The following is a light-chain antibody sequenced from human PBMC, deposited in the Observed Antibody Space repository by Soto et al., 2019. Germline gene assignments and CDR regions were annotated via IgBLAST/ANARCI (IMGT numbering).Light chain of an antibody. Sequence: EIVLTISPGTVSLSPGERAPLSCSASQSVSSNYLAWYQLRPGQAPRLLIYGASSRATGVPARFSGTRSGTEFTLTISCLQSEDFAIYYCQHYKTWPLAFGGGAKVDIK. V-gene: IGKV3-15*01. CDR3: QHYKTWPLA. CDR2: GAS. J-gene: IGKJ4*01. CDR1: QSVSSN.